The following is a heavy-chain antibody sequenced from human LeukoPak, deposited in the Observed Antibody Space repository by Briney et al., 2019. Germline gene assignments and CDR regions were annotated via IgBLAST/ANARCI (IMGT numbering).Heavy chain of an antibody. V-gene: IGHV1-46*01. J-gene: IGHJ3*02. Sequence: ASVKVSCKASGYTFTSYYMHWVRQAPGQGLEWMGIINPSGGSTSYAQKFQGRVTMTRDTSISTAYMELSRLRSDDTAVYYCAKGGGDYAFDIWGQGTMVTVSS. CDR2: INPSGGST. CDR1: GYTFTSYY. D-gene: IGHD3-16*01. CDR3: AKGGGDYAFDI.